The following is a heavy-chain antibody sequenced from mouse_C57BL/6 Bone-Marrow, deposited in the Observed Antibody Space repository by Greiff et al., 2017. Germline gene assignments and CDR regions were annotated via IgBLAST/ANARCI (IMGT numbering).Heavy chain of an antibody. J-gene: IGHJ4*01. Sequence: EVKVVESGEGLVKPGGSLKLSCAASGFTFSSYAMSWVRQTPEKRLEWVAYISSGGDYIYYADTVKGRFTISRDHARNTLYLQMSSLKSEDNAMXYCTRGYYGSLYYYAMNYWGQGTSVTVSS. D-gene: IGHD1-1*01. CDR2: ISSGGDYI. CDR1: GFTFSSYA. V-gene: IGHV5-9-1*02. CDR3: TRGYYGSLYYYAMNY.